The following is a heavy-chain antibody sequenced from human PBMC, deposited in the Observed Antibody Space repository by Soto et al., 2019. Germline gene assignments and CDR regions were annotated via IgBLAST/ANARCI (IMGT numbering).Heavy chain of an antibody. Sequence: PGGSLRLSCAASGFTFSSYEMHWVRQTTRRGLEWVSGIATTGDTFYVASVKGRFTISREDAKNSLYLQMNSLRAEDTAEYYCVGQRRQSVGTNTDYYYGFGVWGQGTTVTVSS. CDR3: VGQRRQSVGTNTDYYYGFGV. J-gene: IGHJ6*02. CDR2: IATTGDT. D-gene: IGHD1-1*01. V-gene: IGHV3-13*01. CDR1: GFTFSSYE.